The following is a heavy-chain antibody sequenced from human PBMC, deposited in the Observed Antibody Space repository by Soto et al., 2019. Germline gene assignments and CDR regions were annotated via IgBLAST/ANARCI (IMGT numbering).Heavy chain of an antibody. V-gene: IGHV3-21*01. J-gene: IGHJ4*02. CDR2: ISSSSSYI. Sequence: ESGGGLVKPGGSLRLSCAASGFTFSSYSMNWVRQAPGKGLEWVSSISSSSSYIYYADSVKGRFTISRDNAKNSLYLQMNSLRAEDTAVYYCARGGGMVRGEVYLVWGQGTLVTVSS. CDR1: GFTFSSYS. D-gene: IGHD3-10*01. CDR3: ARGGGMVRGEVYLV.